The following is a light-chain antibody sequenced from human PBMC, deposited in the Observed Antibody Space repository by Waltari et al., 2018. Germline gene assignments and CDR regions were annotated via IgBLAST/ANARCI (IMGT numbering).Light chain of an antibody. Sequence: QSALTQPPSASGSPGQSVTIPCTGTSSDVGAYNYVPWYQQHPGKAPTLMIYEVSKRPSGVPDRFSGSKSGNTASLTVSGLQAEDEADYYCSSYAGSNNWVFGGGTKLTVL. J-gene: IGLJ3*02. V-gene: IGLV2-8*01. CDR1: SSDVGAYNY. CDR3: SSYAGSNNWV. CDR2: EVS.